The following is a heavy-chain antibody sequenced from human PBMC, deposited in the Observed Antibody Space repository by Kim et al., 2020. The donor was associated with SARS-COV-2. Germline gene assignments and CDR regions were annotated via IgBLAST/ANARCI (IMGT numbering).Heavy chain of an antibody. Sequence: TNSNPSLKSRVTISVDTSKNQFSLKLGSVTAADTAVYYCARGAVAVPQDPWGQGTLVTVSS. CDR3: ARGAVAVPQDP. V-gene: IGHV4-59*09. D-gene: IGHD6-19*01. CDR2: T. J-gene: IGHJ5*02.